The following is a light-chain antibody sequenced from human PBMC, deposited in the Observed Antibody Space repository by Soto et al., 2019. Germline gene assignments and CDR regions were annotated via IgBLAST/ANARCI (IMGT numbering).Light chain of an antibody. J-gene: IGKJ4*01. CDR3: LQDYNYPLT. Sequence: AIQMTQSPSSLSASLRDRVTITCRASQGIRNDLGWYQQKPGKAPKLLIYAASSLQSGVPSRFSGSGSGTDFTLTISSMQPEDFAPCHCLQDYNYPLTFGGGTKVAIK. V-gene: IGKV1-6*01. CDR2: AAS. CDR1: QGIRND.